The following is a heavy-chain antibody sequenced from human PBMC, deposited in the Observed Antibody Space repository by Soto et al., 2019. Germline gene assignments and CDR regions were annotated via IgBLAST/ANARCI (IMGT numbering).Heavy chain of an antibody. D-gene: IGHD4-17*01. CDR3: AKEHPYGDYGVDGMDV. Sequence: PGGSLRLSCAASGFTFSSYGMHWVRQAPGKGLEWVAIISYDGSNKYYTDSVKGRFTISRDNSKNTLYLQMNSLRAEDTAVYYCAKEHPYGDYGVDGMDVWGQGTTVTVSS. J-gene: IGHJ6*02. CDR1: GFTFSSYG. V-gene: IGHV3-30*18. CDR2: ISYDGSNK.